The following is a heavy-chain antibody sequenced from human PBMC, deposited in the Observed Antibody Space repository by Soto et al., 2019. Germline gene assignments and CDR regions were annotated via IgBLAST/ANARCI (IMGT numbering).Heavy chain of an antibody. V-gene: IGHV4-31*03. CDR1: GGSISSGGYY. J-gene: IGHJ5*02. D-gene: IGHD2-2*01. CDR3: ARAFRDCSSTSCYLGPADP. CDR2: IYYSGST. Sequence: QVQLQESGPGLVKPSQTLSLTCTVSGGSISSGGYYWSWIRQHPGKGLEWIGYIYYSGSTYYNPSLKSRVTISVDTSKNQFSLKLSSVTAADTAVYYCARAFRDCSSTSCYLGPADPWGQGTLVTVSS.